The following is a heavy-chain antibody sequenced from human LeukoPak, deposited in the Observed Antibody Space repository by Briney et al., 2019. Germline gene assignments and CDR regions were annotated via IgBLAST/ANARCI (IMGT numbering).Heavy chain of an antibody. Sequence: GGSLRLSCAASGLTFSSYWMSWVRQAPGKGLEWVANIKQDGSEKYYVDSVKGRFTISRDNAKNSLYLQMNSLRAEDTAVHYCARALRQPLDYWGQGTLVTVSS. CDR1: GLTFSSYW. J-gene: IGHJ4*02. CDR3: ARALRQPLDY. V-gene: IGHV3-7*01. D-gene: IGHD5-18*01. CDR2: IKQDGSEK.